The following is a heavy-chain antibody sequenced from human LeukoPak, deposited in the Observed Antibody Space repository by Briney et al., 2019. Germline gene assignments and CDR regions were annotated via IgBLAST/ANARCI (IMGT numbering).Heavy chain of an antibody. Sequence: ASVKVSCKASGGTFSSYAISWVRQAPGQGLEWMGGIIPIFGTAYYAQKFQGRVTITTDESTSTAYMELSSLRSEDTAVYYCARAPGGRFLEWLPLDAFDIWGQGTMVTVSS. CDR3: ARAPGGRFLEWLPLDAFDI. D-gene: IGHD3-3*01. J-gene: IGHJ3*02. CDR2: IIPIFGTA. V-gene: IGHV1-69*05. CDR1: GGTFSSYA.